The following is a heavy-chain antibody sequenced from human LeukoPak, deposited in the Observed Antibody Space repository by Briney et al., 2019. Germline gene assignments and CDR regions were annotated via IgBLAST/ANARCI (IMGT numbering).Heavy chain of an antibody. D-gene: IGHD3-10*01. Sequence: SVKGSCKASGVTFSRYAISSVRQAPGQVLGWMGRIIPILGIANSAQTLQGRVTITADKSTSTDYMELSSMGSEDTAVYYCTRTYYYGSGSAYYGMDVWGQGTTVTVSS. CDR1: GVTFSRYA. V-gene: IGHV1-69*04. J-gene: IGHJ6*02. CDR3: TRTYYYGSGSAYYGMDV. CDR2: IIPILGIA.